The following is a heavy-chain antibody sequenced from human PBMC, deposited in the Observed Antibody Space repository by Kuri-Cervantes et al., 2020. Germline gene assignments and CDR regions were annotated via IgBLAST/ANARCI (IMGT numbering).Heavy chain of an antibody. D-gene: IGHD3-10*01. J-gene: IGHJ4*02. V-gene: IGHV4-59*01. CDR2: IYYSGST. CDR1: GGSISSYY. CDR3: ARVSDYYGSAPRGYFDY. Sequence: SETLSLTCTVSGGSISSYYWSWIRQPPGKGLEWIGYIYYSGSTNYNPSLKSRVTISVDTSKNQLSLKLSSVTAADTAVYYCARVSDYYGSAPRGYFDYWGQGTLVTVSS.